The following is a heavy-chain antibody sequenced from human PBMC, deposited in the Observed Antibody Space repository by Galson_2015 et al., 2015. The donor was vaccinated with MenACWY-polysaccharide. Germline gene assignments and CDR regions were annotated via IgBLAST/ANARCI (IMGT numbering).Heavy chain of an antibody. CDR1: GYTFTGYY. CDR2: INPNSGGT. V-gene: IGHV1-2*06. D-gene: IGHD2-2*01. J-gene: IGHJ3*02. Sequence: SVKVSCKASGYTFTGYYMHWVRQAPGQGLEWMGRINPNSGGTNYAQKFQGRVTMTRDTSISTAYMELSRLRSDDTAVYYCASSRAPYCSSTSCYAMIAFDIWGQGTMVTVSS. CDR3: ASSRAPYCSSTSCYAMIAFDI.